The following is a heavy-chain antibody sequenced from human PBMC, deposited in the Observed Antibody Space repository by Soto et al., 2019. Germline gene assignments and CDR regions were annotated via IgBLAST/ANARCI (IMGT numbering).Heavy chain of an antibody. Sequence: GGSLRLSCAASGFTFSSYGMHWVRQAPGKGLEWVAVISYDGSNKYYADSVKGRFTISRDNSKNTLYLQMNSLRAEDTAFYFCARATQSYYDTSGYYSYVHWGQGAQVTVS. CDR2: ISYDGSNK. CDR3: ARATQSYYDTSGYYSYVH. CDR1: GFTFSSYG. D-gene: IGHD3-22*01. J-gene: IGHJ4*02. V-gene: IGHV3-30*03.